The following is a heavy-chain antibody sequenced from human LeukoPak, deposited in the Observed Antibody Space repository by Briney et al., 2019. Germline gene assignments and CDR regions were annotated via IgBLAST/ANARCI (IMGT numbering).Heavy chain of an antibody. J-gene: IGHJ6*02. Sequence: GGSLRLSCAASGFTFSSYSMNWVRQAPGKGLEWVSSISSSSSYIYYADSVKGRFTISRDNAKNSLYLQTNSLRAEDTAVYYCARNRYSGSYQYYYYYGMDVWGQGTTVTVSS. CDR3: ARNRYSGSYQYYYYYGMDV. D-gene: IGHD1-26*01. V-gene: IGHV3-21*01. CDR1: GFTFSSYS. CDR2: ISSSSSYI.